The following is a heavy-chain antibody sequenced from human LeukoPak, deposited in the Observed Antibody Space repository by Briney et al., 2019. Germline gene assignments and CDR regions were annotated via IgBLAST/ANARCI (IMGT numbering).Heavy chain of an antibody. CDR3: ARDRGVGVDY. J-gene: IGHJ4*02. CDR1: GGSISSYY. Sequence: SETLSLTCTVSGGSISSYYWSWIRQPPGKGLEWIGYIYYSGSTNYNPSLKSRVTISVDTSKNQFPLKLSSVTAADTAVYYCARDRGVGVDYWGQGTLVTVSS. D-gene: IGHD1-26*01. CDR2: IYYSGST. V-gene: IGHV4-59*01.